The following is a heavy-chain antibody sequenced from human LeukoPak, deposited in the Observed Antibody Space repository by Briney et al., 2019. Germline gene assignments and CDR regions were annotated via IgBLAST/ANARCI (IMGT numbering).Heavy chain of an antibody. D-gene: IGHD1-26*01. CDR2: INLDGTEK. CDR1: GFTFSYFW. Sequence: GGSLRLSCAASGFTFSYFWVSWVRQAPGKGLEWVANINLDGTEKHYVDSVKGRFTISRDNARKSLYLQMNSLRAEDTAVYYCARDNVGSTPFDYWGQGTLVTVSS. J-gene: IGHJ4*02. CDR3: ARDNVGSTPFDY. V-gene: IGHV3-7*05.